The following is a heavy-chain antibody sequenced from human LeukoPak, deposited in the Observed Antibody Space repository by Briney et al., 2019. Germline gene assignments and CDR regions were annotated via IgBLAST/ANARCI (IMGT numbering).Heavy chain of an antibody. Sequence: SETLSLTCNVSGVSVSDGRYYWTWIRQHPGKGLEWIGYKYYSGSAKYNPSLKSRLTISIDTSKNQFSLQLSSVTAADTATYYCATPYCSSISCLDVFNMWGQGTRVAVSS. V-gene: IGHV4-31*03. D-gene: IGHD2-2*01. CDR1: GVSVSDGRYY. J-gene: IGHJ3*02. CDR3: ATPYCSSISCLDVFNM. CDR2: KYYSGSA.